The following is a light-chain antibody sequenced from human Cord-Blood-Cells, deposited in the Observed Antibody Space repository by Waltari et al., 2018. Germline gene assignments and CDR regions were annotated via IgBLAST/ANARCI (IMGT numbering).Light chain of an antibody. Sequence: DIQMTQSPSSLSAHVVDRVTLTCQASQDISNYLNWYQKKPGKAPTLLIYDASNLETGVPSRFSGSGSETDFTFTISSLQPEDIATYYCQQYDNLPFTFGPGTKVDIK. V-gene: IGKV1-33*01. CDR3: QQYDNLPFT. J-gene: IGKJ3*01. CDR2: DAS. CDR1: QDISNY.